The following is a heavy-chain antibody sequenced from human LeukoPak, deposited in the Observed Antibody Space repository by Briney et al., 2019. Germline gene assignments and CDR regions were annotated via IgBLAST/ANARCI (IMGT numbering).Heavy chain of an antibody. CDR1: GFTFSSYW. CDR2: FSDDEGRT. CDR3: ARDYFYGLDV. J-gene: IGHJ6*02. V-gene: IGHV3-74*01. Sequence: PGGSLRLSCAVSGFTFSSYWIHWVRQAPGEGLVWVSRFSDDEGRTVYADSVKGRFTISKDNAKNTLYLQMNSLRAEDTAVYYCARDYFYGLDVWGQGTTVTVSS.